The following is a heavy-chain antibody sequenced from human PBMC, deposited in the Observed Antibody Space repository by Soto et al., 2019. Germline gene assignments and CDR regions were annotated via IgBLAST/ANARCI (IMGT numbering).Heavy chain of an antibody. Sequence: ESLSLTCTVSGGSIGSYYWSWIRQPPGKGLEWIGYIYESGSTNSNPSLQSRVTISVDTSKNQFYLNLSPVTAADTATYYCARARITLVREIIKYNMDIWGQGTTVTVSS. CDR2: IYESGST. V-gene: IGHV4-59*01. D-gene: IGHD3-10*01. CDR1: GGSIGSYY. CDR3: ARARITLVREIIKYNMDI. J-gene: IGHJ6*02.